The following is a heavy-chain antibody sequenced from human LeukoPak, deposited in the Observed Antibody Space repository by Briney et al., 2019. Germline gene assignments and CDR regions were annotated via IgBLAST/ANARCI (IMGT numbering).Heavy chain of an antibody. CDR1: GYTSTSYY. Sequence: ASVKVSCKASGYTSTSYYMHWVRQAPGQGLEWMGIINPSGGSTSYAQKFQGRVTMTRDTSTSTVYMELSSLRSADTAVYYCARLERVGAGYYYYYYGMDVWGQGTTVTVSS. V-gene: IGHV1-46*01. CDR3: ARLERVGAGYYYYYYGMDV. D-gene: IGHD1-26*01. J-gene: IGHJ6*02. CDR2: INPSGGST.